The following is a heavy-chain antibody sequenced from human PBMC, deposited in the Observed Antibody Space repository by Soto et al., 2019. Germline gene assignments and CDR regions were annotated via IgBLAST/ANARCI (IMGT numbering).Heavy chain of an antibody. J-gene: IGHJ4*01. D-gene: IGHD3-3*01. CDR2: ISAYNGNT. CDR1: GYTFTSYG. CDR3: ERDGDDFWSGYPNHFDY. Sequence: APEKASCKASGYTFTSYGFSWVRQAPGQGLEWMGWISAYNGNTNYAQKLQGRVTMTTDTPTSTAYMELRSLRSDDTAVYYCERDGDDFWSGYPNHFDYWGQ. V-gene: IGHV1-18*01.